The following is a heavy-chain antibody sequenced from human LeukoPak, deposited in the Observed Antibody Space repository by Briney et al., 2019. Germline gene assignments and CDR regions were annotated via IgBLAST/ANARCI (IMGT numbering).Heavy chain of an antibody. Sequence: GGSLRLSCAASGFTFSTYTMNWVRQAPGKGLEWVSSISRGSTYIYYADSVKGRFTISRDNAKNSLYLQMNSLKAEDTAIYYCAREVGTPQAFDIWGQGTMVTVSS. CDR3: AREVGTPQAFDI. CDR2: ISRGSTYI. D-gene: IGHD1-26*01. CDR1: GFTFSTYT. J-gene: IGHJ3*02. V-gene: IGHV3-21*01.